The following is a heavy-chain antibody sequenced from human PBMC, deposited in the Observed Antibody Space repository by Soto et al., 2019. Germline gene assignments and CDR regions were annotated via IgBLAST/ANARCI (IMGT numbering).Heavy chain of an antibody. CDR1: GGSISSYY. CDR3: ARSIVTRRWYLDL. Sequence: SETLSLTCTVSGGSISSYYWTWIRQPPGKGLEWIGYMYYSGNTNYNPSLKSRVTLSVDTSQNQFSLKLTSVTAADTAVYYCARSIVTRRWYLDLWGRGTLVTVSS. CDR2: MYYSGNT. J-gene: IGHJ2*01. D-gene: IGHD5-18*01. V-gene: IGHV4-59*01.